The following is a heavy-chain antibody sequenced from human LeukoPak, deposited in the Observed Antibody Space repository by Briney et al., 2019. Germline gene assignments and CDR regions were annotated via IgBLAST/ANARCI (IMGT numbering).Heavy chain of an antibody. V-gene: IGHV4-34*01. CDR1: GGSFSGYY. CDR3: ARDQWELLAGFDY. D-gene: IGHD1-26*01. J-gene: IGHJ4*02. CDR2: INHSGST. Sequence: PSETLSLTCAVYGGSFSGYYWSWLRQPPGKGLEWIGEINHSGSTNYNPSLESRVTISVDTSKNQFSLKLSSVTAADTAVYYCARDQWELLAGFDYWGQGTLVTVSS.